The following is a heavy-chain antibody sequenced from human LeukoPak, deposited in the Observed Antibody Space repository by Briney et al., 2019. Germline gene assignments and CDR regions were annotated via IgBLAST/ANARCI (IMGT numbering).Heavy chain of an antibody. Sequence: SETLSLTCAVYGGSFSGYYWSWIRQPPGKGLEWIGEINHSGSTKYNSSLKSRVTISVDTSKNQFSLRLSSVTAADTAVYYCARVLEGSSGQHWYFDLWGRGTLVTVSS. V-gene: IGHV4-34*01. CDR1: GGSFSGYY. D-gene: IGHD6-19*01. CDR3: ARVLEGSSGQHWYFDL. J-gene: IGHJ2*01. CDR2: INHSGST.